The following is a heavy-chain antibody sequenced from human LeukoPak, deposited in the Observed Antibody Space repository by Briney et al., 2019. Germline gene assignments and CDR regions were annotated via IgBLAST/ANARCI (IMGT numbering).Heavy chain of an antibody. D-gene: IGHD6-25*01. CDR2: IYHSGST. Sequence: SETLSLTCTVSGGSISSSSYYWGWIRQPPGKGLEWIGSIYHSGSTYYNPSLKSRVTISVDTSKNQFSLKLSSVTAADTAVYYCARRRARSGGDYWGQGTLVTVSS. V-gene: IGHV4-39*01. J-gene: IGHJ4*02. CDR3: ARRRARSGGDY. CDR1: GGSISSSSYY.